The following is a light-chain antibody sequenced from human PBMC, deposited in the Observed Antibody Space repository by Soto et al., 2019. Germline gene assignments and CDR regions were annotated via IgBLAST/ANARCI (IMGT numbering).Light chain of an antibody. V-gene: IGKV1-39*01. CDR2: AAS. CDR3: QQSYSPLRT. J-gene: IGKJ4*01. Sequence: DIQMTQSPSSLSASVGDRVTITCRASQSISSFVNWYQQKPGKAPNLLIYAASRLQSWVPSRFSGSGAGTDFPLTISSLQPEDFATYYCQQSYSPLRTFGGGTKVEVK. CDR1: QSISSF.